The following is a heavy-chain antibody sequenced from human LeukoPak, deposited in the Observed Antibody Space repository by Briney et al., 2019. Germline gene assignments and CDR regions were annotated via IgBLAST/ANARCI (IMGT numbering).Heavy chain of an antibody. Sequence: SGGSLRLSCATSGFSFSSYAMSWVRQAPGKGLEWVSAVSSSDDGRYYAASVRGRFTISRDTSRSTLYLQMNSLRAEDTAVYYRASEGYGGNSDAFDSWGQGTMVTVSS. CDR3: ASEGYGGNSDAFDS. CDR2: VSSSDDGR. J-gene: IGHJ3*02. V-gene: IGHV3-23*01. CDR1: GFSFSSYA. D-gene: IGHD4-23*01.